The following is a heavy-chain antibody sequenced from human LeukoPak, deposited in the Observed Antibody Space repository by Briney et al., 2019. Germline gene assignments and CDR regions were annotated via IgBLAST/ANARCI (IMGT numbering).Heavy chain of an antibody. CDR2: IKQDGSEK. D-gene: IGHD3-22*01. CDR1: GFTFSSYW. Sequence: GGSLRLSCAASGFTFSSYWMSWVRQAPGKGLEWVANIKQDGSEKYYVDSVKGRFTISRDNAKNSLYLQMNSLRAEDTAVYYCARDGDSSGYYWRADYYYGMDVWGQGTTVTVSS. V-gene: IGHV3-7*01. J-gene: IGHJ6*02. CDR3: ARDGDSSGYYWRADYYYGMDV.